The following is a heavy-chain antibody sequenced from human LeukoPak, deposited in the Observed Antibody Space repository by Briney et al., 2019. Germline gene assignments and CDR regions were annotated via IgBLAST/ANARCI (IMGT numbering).Heavy chain of an antibody. Sequence: ASVKVSCKASGYNFVGYYIHWVRQAPGQGLEWMGRINPRDGETNFAQKFQGRVTMTSDTSISTAYMELSGLRFDDTAVYYCGRDWELRFHQGGLGYWGQGALVTVSS. J-gene: IGHJ4*02. V-gene: IGHV1-2*06. D-gene: IGHD3-3*01. CDR3: GRDWELRFHQGGLGY. CDR2: INPRDGET. CDR1: GYNFVGYY.